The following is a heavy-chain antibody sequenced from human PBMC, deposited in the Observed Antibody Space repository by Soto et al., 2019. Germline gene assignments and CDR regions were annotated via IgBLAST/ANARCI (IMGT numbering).Heavy chain of an antibody. V-gene: IGHV1-18*01. D-gene: IGHD2-21*02. CDR1: GYTFTSYG. CDR2: ISAYNGNT. CDR3: ARGVAGGVVVVTPTADY. J-gene: IGHJ4*02. Sequence: QVQLVQSGAEVKKPGASVKVSCKASGYTFTSYGISWVRQAPGQGLEWMGWISAYNGNTNYAQKLQGRVTMTTDTATSTAYMELRSLRSDDTAVYYCARGVAGGVVVVTPTADYWGQGTLVTVSS.